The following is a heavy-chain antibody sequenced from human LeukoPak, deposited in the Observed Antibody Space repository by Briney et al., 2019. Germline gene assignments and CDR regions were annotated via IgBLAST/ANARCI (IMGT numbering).Heavy chain of an antibody. V-gene: IGHV3-30-3*01. CDR2: ISYDGSNR. D-gene: IGHD3-10*01. Sequence: GRSLRLSCAASGFTFSSYAMHWVRQAPGKGLEWVAVISYDGSNRYYADSVKGRFTTSRDNSKNTLYLQMNSLRAEDTAVYYCARAAGLLWFGEPSTIGYWGQGTLVTVSS. CDR1: GFTFSSYA. J-gene: IGHJ4*02. CDR3: ARAAGLLWFGEPSTIGY.